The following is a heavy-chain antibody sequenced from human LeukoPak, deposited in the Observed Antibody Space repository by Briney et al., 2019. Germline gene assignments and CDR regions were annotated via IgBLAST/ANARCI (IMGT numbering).Heavy chain of an antibody. CDR3: ARGFRGDNFDY. J-gene: IGHJ4*02. CDR2: IYYSGST. Sequence: KASETLSLTCTVSGGSISNSTYYWGWIRQPPGKGLEWIGSIYYSGSTNYNPSLKSRVTISVDTSKNQFSLKLSSVTAADTAVYFCARGFRGDNFDYWGQGTLVTVSS. D-gene: IGHD7-27*01. V-gene: IGHV4-39*07. CDR1: GGSISNSTYY.